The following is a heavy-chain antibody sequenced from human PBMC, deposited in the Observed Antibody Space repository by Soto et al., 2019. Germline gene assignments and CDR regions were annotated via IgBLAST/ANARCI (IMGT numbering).Heavy chain of an antibody. V-gene: IGHV1-69*12. CDR1: GGTFSSYA. Sequence: QVQLVQSGAEVKKPGSSVKVSCKASGGTFSSYAISWVRQAPGQGLEWMGGIIPIFGTPNYAQKFQGRVTITADESTSTAYMELSSLGSEDTAVYYCARPTRYYYDSSGQSAWFDPWGQGTLVTVSS. CDR2: IIPIFGTP. D-gene: IGHD3-22*01. J-gene: IGHJ5*02. CDR3: ARPTRYYYDSSGQSAWFDP.